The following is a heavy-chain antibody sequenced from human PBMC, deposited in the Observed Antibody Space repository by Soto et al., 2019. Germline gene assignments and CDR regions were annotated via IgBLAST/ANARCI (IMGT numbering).Heavy chain of an antibody. CDR2: IYHSGST. D-gene: IGHD3-10*01. CDR1: GGSISSSNW. Sequence: PSETLSLTCAVSGGSISSSNWWCWVRQPPGKGLEWIGEIYHSGSTNYNPSLKSRVTISVDKSKNQFSLKLSSVTAADTAVYYCARAITMVRGVSNWFDPWGQGTLVTSPQ. J-gene: IGHJ5*02. V-gene: IGHV4-4*02. CDR3: ARAITMVRGVSNWFDP.